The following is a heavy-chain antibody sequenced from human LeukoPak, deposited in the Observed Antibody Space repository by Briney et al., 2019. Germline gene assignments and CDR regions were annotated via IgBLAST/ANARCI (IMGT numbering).Heavy chain of an antibody. V-gene: IGHV3-23*01. CDR1: GFTFSSYA. J-gene: IGHJ5*02. CDR3: ARATPYGDYEYNWFDP. Sequence: GGSLRLSCAASGFTFSSYAMNWVRQAPGKGLEWVSATGSTGVSTFYADSVKGRFTISRDNSKNTLYLQMNSLRAEDTAVYYCARATPYGDYEYNWFDPWGQGTLVTVSS. CDR2: TGSTGVST. D-gene: IGHD4-17*01.